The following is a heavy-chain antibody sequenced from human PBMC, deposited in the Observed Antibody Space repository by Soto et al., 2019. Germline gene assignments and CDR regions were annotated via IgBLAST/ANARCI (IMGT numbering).Heavy chain of an antibody. CDR3: ARVGVEGSGSYYNPTHNYYYYGMDV. CDR1: GGTFSSYT. V-gene: IGHV1-69*02. Sequence: GASVKVSCKASGGTFSSYTISWVRQAPGQGLEWMGRIIPILGIANYAQKFQGRVTITADKSTSTAYMELSSLRSEDTAVYYCARVGVEGSGSYYNPTHNYYYYGMDVWGQGTTVTVSS. CDR2: IIPILGIA. J-gene: IGHJ6*02. D-gene: IGHD3-10*01.